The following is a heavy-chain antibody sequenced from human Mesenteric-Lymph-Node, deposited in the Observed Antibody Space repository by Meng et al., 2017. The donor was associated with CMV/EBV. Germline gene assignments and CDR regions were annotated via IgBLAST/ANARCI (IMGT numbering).Heavy chain of an antibody. CDR2: ISAYNGNT. V-gene: IGHV1-18*04. Sequence: KASGYTLTSYGISWVRQAPGQGLEWMGWISAYNGNTNYAQKLQGRVTMTTDTSTSTAYMELRSLRSDDTAVYYCARATVTTSWYFDLWGRGTLVTVSS. CDR1: GYTLTSYG. CDR3: ARATVTTSWYFDL. D-gene: IGHD4-17*01. J-gene: IGHJ2*01.